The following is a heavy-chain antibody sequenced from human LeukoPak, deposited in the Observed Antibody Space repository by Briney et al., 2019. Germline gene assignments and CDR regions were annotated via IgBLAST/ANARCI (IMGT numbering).Heavy chain of an antibody. CDR1: GGSISSSSYY. Sequence: SETLSLTCTVSGGSISSSSYYWGWIRQPPGKGLEWVGSIYYSGSTYYNPSLKSRVTISVDTSKNQFSLKLSSVTAADTAVYYCARLTPSIFWGQGTLVTVSS. J-gene: IGHJ4*02. CDR2: IYYSGST. D-gene: IGHD3-9*01. V-gene: IGHV4-39*01. CDR3: ARLTPSIF.